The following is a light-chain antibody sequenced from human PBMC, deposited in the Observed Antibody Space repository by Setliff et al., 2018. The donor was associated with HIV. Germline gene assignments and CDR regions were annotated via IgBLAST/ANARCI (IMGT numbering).Light chain of an antibody. CDR3: QSYDNILNGLYI. J-gene: IGLJ1*01. CDR1: SSNIGAGYD. CDR2: GNN. Sequence: QSALPQPPSVSGAPGQRVTISCTGSSSNIGAGYDVQWYQHLPGAGPKLLIYGNNSRPSGVPDRFSGPRSGTSASLAITGLQAEDDADYYCQSYDNILNGLYIFGTGTKGTVL. V-gene: IGLV1-40*01.